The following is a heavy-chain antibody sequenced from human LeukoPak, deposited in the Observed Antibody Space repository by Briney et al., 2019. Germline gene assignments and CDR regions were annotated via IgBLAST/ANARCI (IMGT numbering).Heavy chain of an antibody. V-gene: IGHV3-30-3*01. D-gene: IGHD2-8*01. CDR1: GFTFSSYA. CDR3: ARDGYCTNGVCSITYYYYGMDV. CDR2: ISYDGSNK. Sequence: PGGSLRLSCAASGFTFSSYAMHWVRQAPGKGLEWVAVISYDGSNKYYADSVKGRFTISRDNSKNTLYLQMNSLRAEDTAVYYCARDGYCTNGVCSITYYYYGMDVWGQGTTVTVSS. J-gene: IGHJ6*02.